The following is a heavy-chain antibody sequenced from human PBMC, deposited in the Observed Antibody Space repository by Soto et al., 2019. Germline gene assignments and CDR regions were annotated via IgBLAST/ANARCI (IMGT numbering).Heavy chain of an antibody. V-gene: IGHV4-61*01. CDR3: ARENYPFDY. Sequence: QVQLQESGPGLVKPSETLSLTCTVSGGSVSSGSYYWSWIRQPPGKGLEWIGYIYYSGSTNYNPSLQSRGTMSVDTSKNQFSLKLSSVTAADTAVYYCARENYPFDYWGQGTLVTVSS. CDR2: IYYSGST. J-gene: IGHJ4*02. CDR1: GGSVSSGSYY. D-gene: IGHD1-7*01.